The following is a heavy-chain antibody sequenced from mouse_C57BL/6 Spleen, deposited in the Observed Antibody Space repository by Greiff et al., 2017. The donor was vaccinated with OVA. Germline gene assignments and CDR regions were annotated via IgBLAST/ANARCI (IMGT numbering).Heavy chain of an antibody. Sequence: VQLQQSGAELVKPGASVKLSCTASGFNIKDYYMHWVKQRTEQGLEWIGRIDPEDGETKYAPQFQGKATITADTSSNTACLQLSSLTSEDTAVYYCARDGYYPFDYWGQGTTLTVSS. CDR1: GFNIKDYY. D-gene: IGHD2-3*01. CDR2: IDPEDGET. CDR3: ARDGYYPFDY. V-gene: IGHV14-2*01. J-gene: IGHJ2*01.